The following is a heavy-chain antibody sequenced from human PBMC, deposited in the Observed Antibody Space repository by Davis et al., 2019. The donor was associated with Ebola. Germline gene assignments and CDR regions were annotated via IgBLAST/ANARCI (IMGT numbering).Heavy chain of an antibody. CDR1: GGSFSDYY. J-gene: IGHJ6*02. V-gene: IGHV4-34*01. D-gene: IGHD3-10*01. Sequence: SETLSLTCAVYGGSFSDYYWTWIRQPPGKGLEWIGEISHRGSTNYNPSLKSRVTISVDTSKNQFSLKLSSVTAADTAVYYCARESFTSGNYYTGYYYYGMDVWGQGSTVTVSS. CDR2: ISHRGST. CDR3: ARESFTSGNYYTGYYYYGMDV.